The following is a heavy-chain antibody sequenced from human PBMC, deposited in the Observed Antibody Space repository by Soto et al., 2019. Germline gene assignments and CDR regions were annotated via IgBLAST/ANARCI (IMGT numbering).Heavy chain of an antibody. Sequence: PGGSLRLSCAASGFTFSNEWLSWVRQAPGKGLEWVGRIKSKTDGETKDYGAPVRGRFTISRDDSKDTLYLQMNSLRIEDTAVYYCCVVKRRDQYSTSGYWFDPWGPGTLVTVSS. CDR2: IKSKTDGETK. D-gene: IGHD2-15*01. CDR3: CVVKRRDQYSTSGYWFDP. J-gene: IGHJ5*02. CDR1: GFTFSNEW. V-gene: IGHV3-15*01.